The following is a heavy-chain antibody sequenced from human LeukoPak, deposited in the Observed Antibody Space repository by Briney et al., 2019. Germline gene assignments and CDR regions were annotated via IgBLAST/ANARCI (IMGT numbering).Heavy chain of an antibody. CDR3: ATSVDGLVTIRTYFEL. J-gene: IGHJ4*02. V-gene: IGHV1-24*01. D-gene: IGHD3-3*01. CDR1: GCNLIELS. CDR2: FDPEDSET. Sequence: ASVKVSCKVSGCNLIELSMHWVRLAPGKGLEWMGGFDPEDSETVNAQKFQGRVTMTEDTSTDTAYMELSSLRSEDTAIYYCATSVDGLVTIRTYFELWGQGTPVTVSS.